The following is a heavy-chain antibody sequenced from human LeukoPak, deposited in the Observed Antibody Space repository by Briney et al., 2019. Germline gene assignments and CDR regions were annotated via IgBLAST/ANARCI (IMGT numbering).Heavy chain of an antibody. D-gene: IGHD1-26*01. CDR2: ISGSGDST. CDR3: AKLVGATSGY. V-gene: IGHV3-23*01. Sequence: PGGSLRLSCAAFGFTFSSNAMSWVRQAPGKGLDWVSTISGSGDSTYYADSVKGRFTISRDNSKNTLYLQMNSLRAEDTAVYYCAKLVGATSGYWGQGTLVTVSS. CDR1: GFTFSSNA. J-gene: IGHJ4*02.